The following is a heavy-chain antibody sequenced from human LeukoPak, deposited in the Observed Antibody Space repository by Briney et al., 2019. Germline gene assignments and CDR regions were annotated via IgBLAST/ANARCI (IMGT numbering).Heavy chain of an antibody. V-gene: IGHV3-64*02. CDR1: GFSFRTHA. CDR2: ISSDGLNI. J-gene: IGHJ4*02. CDR3: AKDLDDYGDYGAIGFDY. D-gene: IGHD4-17*01. Sequence: GGSLRLSCTASGFSFRTHAMHWVRQAPGKGLQYVSAISSDGLNIFYEDSVKGRFTISRDNSKNTLYLQMGFLRVEDMAIYYCAKDLDDYGDYGAIGFDYWGQGTLVTVSS.